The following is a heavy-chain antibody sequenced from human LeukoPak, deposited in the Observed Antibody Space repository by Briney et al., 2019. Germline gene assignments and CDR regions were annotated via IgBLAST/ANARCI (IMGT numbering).Heavy chain of an antibody. CDR3: AGASPDYYDSSGPNFDY. D-gene: IGHD3-22*01. CDR1: GGSISSYY. V-gene: IGHV4-59*01. J-gene: IGHJ4*02. CDR2: IYYSGST. Sequence: AETLSLTCTVSGGSISSYYWSWIRQPPGKGLEWIGYIYYSGSTNYNPSLKSRVTISVDTSKNQFSLKLSSVTAADTAVYYCAGASPDYYDSSGPNFDYWGQGTLATVSS.